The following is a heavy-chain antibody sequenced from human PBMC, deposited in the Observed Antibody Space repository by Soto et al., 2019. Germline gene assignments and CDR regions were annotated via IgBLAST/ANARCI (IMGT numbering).Heavy chain of an antibody. Sequence: GGSLRLSCAASGFTFNNHAMSWIRQAPGKGLEWVSTNSASGGSTYYAGSVKGRFTISRDNSKNTVYLQMKSLRVEDTTVYYCAKMGGSEYELLGPDAFDIWGQGTMVTVSS. D-gene: IGHD2-2*01. CDR2: NSASGGST. CDR1: GFTFNNHA. J-gene: IGHJ3*02. V-gene: IGHV3-23*01. CDR3: AKMGGSEYELLGPDAFDI.